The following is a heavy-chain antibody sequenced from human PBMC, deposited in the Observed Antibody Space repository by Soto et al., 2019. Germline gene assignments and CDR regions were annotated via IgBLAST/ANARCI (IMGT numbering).Heavy chain of an antibody. CDR2: IDGGGVGT. CDR3: CSVFEM. D-gene: IGHD6-25*01. CDR1: GFTFTNYW. V-gene: IGHV3-74*01. Sequence: VQLVESGGGLVQPGGSLRLSCAASGFTFTNYWMHWVRQAPGEGLVWVSRIDGGGVGTSYADSVKGRFTISRDNAKNIVYLQMNSLRAEDTAVYYCCSVFEMWGPGTVVTVSS. J-gene: IGHJ3*02.